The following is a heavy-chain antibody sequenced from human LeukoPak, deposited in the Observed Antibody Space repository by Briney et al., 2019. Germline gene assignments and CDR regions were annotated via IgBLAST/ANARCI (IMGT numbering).Heavy chain of an antibody. CDR3: ARRGTVADNNYFDY. J-gene: IGHJ4*02. D-gene: IGHD6-19*01. Sequence: SETLSLTCAVYGGSFSGYYWSWIRQPPGKGLEWIGEINHSGSTNYNPSLKSRVTISVDTSKNQFSLKLSSVTAADTAVYYCARRGTVADNNYFDYWGQGTLVTVSS. CDR1: GGSFSGYY. V-gene: IGHV4-34*01. CDR2: INHSGST.